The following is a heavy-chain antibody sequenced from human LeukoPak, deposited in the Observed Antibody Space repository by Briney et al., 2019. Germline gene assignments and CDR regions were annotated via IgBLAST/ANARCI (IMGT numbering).Heavy chain of an antibody. CDR3: ARADFVDAGPYLIGP. CDR1: GYSFTDYY. Sequence: ASVKVSCKTSGYSFTDYYIHWVRQAPGQGLEWMGWINPRSGRTSSARKFQDRVTMTRDPSISTVYMDMAWLTSDDTAIYFCARADFVDAGPYLIGPWGQGTLVTVSS. V-gene: IGHV1-2*02. CDR2: INPRSGRT. J-gene: IGHJ5*02. D-gene: IGHD3-3*01.